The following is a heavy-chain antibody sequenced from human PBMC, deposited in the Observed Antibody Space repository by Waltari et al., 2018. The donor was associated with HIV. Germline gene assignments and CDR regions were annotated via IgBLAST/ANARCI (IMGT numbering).Heavy chain of an antibody. CDR1: GYFFRSFG. Sequence: VHLVQSGTEVKEPGASVRVSCKPSGYFFRSFGINWVRQAPGQGLEWIGWISGQKRETDYEQKFQGRVAMTTDSSTTTAYMELKSLISDDTAMYFWVRGAYGDINDYWGQGTLVAVSS. CDR3: VRGAYGDINDY. J-gene: IGHJ4*02. CDR2: ISGQKRET. D-gene: IGHD4-17*01. V-gene: IGHV1-18*01.